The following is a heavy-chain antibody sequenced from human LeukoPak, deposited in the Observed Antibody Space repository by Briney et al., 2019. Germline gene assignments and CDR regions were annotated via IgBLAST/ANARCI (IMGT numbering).Heavy chain of an antibody. CDR2: INHSGST. CDR3: ARGPRLMVRGVISF. Sequence: SETLSLTCAVYGGSFSGYYWSWIRQPPGKGLEWIGEINHSGSTNYNPSLKSRVTISVDTSKNQSSLKLSSVTAADTAVYYCARGPRLMVRGVISFWGQGTLVTVSS. J-gene: IGHJ4*02. D-gene: IGHD3-10*01. CDR1: GGSFSGYY. V-gene: IGHV4-34*01.